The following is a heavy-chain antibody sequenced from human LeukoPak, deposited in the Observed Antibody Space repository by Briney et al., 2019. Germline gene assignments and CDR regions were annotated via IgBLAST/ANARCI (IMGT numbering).Heavy chain of an antibody. J-gene: IGHJ4*02. D-gene: IGHD3-22*01. Sequence: GGSLRLSCAASGFTFSDYYMSWIRQAPGKGLEWVSYISSSGSTIYYADSVKGRFTISRDNAKNSLYLQMNSLRAEDTALYYCARVGYYDSSGYWKSWGQGTLVTVSS. CDR2: ISSSGSTI. V-gene: IGHV3-11*01. CDR1: GFTFSDYY. CDR3: ARVGYYDSSGYWKS.